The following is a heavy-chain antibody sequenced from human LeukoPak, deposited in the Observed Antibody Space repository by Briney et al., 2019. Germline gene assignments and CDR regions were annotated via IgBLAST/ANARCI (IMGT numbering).Heavy chain of an antibody. J-gene: IGHJ5*02. CDR1: GFTFTKYW. Sequence: PGGSLRLSCAASGFTFTKYWMTWVRQAPGKGLEWVGNIKQDGSDKNYMDSVKGRFTISRDNTKNSVYLQMSSLRAEDTAVYYCARVLSGSWDWFDPWGQGTLVTVSS. D-gene: IGHD3-22*01. V-gene: IGHV3-7*01. CDR2: IKQDGSDK. CDR3: ARVLSGSWDWFDP.